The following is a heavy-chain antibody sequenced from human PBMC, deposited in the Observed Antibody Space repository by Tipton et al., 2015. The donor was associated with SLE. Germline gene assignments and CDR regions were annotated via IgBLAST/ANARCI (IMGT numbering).Heavy chain of an antibody. CDR2: VYYSGTT. Sequence: GLVKPSETLSLSCFVSGGYITSDIYYWGWIRQPPGKGLEWIGSVYYSGTTYYNPSLKSRVTMSVDTSKTQFSLNLSSLTAADTAIYHCARVVTVGATHYYDVDVWGPGTTVTVSS. CDR3: ARVVTVGATHYYDVDV. D-gene: IGHD2-15*01. V-gene: IGHV4-39*07. CDR1: GGYITSDIYY. J-gene: IGHJ6*02.